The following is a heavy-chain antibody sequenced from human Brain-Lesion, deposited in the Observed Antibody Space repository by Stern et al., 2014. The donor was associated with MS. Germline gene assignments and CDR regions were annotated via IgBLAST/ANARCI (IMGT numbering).Heavy chain of an antibody. D-gene: IGHD5-12*01. CDR2: IREDGSEK. V-gene: IGHV3-7*01. CDR3: ARERGYSGYDWLFDY. Sequence: VQLVQSGGGLVQPGGSLRLSCVASGFTFSNYWMRWVRQAPGQGLEWVANIREDGSEKYYVDSVKGRFTMSRDNARSSLYLEMNSLRAERTTVYYCARERGYSGYDWLFDYWGQGSLVTVSS. CDR1: GFTFSNYW. J-gene: IGHJ4*02.